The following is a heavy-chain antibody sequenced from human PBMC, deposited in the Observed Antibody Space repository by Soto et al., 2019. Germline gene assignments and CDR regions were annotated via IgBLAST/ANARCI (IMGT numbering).Heavy chain of an antibody. J-gene: IGHJ6*02. CDR3: AKGSGYDPHYYGLDV. D-gene: IGHD5-12*01. CDR1: GFTFSSYA. Sequence: GGSLRLSCAASGFTFSSYAMSWVRQAPGKGLEWVSTISGSGSTTYYADSVKGRFTISRDNSKNTLYLQMNSLRAEDTAVYYCAKGSGYDPHYYGLDVWGQGTTVTVSS. CDR2: ISGSGSTT. V-gene: IGHV3-23*01.